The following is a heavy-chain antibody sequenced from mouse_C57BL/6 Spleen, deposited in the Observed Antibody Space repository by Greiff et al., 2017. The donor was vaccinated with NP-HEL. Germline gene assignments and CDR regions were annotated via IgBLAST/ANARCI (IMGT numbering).Heavy chain of an antibody. V-gene: IGHV7-3*01. CDR3: ARYMGPLAY. CDR2: IRNKANGYTT. J-gene: IGHJ3*01. Sequence: EVMLVESGGGLVQPGGSLSLSCAASGFTFTDYYMSWVRQPPGKALEWLGFIRNKANGYTTEFSASVKGRFTISRDNSQSILYLQMNALRAEDSATYYCARYMGPLAYWGQGTLVTVSA. CDR1: GFTFTDYY.